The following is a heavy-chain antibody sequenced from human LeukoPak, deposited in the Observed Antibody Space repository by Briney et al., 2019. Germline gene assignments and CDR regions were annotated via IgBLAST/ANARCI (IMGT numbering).Heavy chain of an antibody. V-gene: IGHV4-4*07. D-gene: IGHD4-17*01. Sequence: PSETLSLTCTVSGGSFSTYYWSWIRQPAGKGLEWIGRIYTSGSTNYIPSLKSRVTMSVDTSKNQFSLKPSSVTAADTAVYYCARMTTVIPGPFDYWGQGILVTVSS. CDR2: IYTSGST. CDR3: ARMTTVIPGPFDY. J-gene: IGHJ4*02. CDR1: GGSFSTYY.